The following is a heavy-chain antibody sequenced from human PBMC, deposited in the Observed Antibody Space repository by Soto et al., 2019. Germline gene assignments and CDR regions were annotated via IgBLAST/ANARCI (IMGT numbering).Heavy chain of an antibody. Sequence: QVQLQESGPGLVKPSETLSLTCTVSGGSISSYYWSWIRQPPGKGLEWIGYIYYSGSTNYNPSLKSRVTISVDTSKNQLSLKLSSVTAADPAVYSCARLFGWTVDYWGQGTLVTVSS. J-gene: IGHJ4*02. CDR3: ARLFGWTVDY. CDR1: GGSISSYY. CDR2: IYYSGST. D-gene: IGHD6-19*01. V-gene: IGHV4-59*08.